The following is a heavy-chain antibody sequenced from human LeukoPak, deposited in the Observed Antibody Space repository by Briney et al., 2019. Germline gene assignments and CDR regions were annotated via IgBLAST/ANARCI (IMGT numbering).Heavy chain of an antibody. Sequence: PSETLSLTCTVSGGSISSSSYYWGWIRQPPGKGLEWIGSIYYSGSTYYNPSLKSRVTISVDTSKNQFSLKLSSVTAADTAVYYCARGSSGWYARSEYFQHWGQGTLVTVSS. CDR3: ARGSSGWYARSEYFQH. V-gene: IGHV4-39*01. J-gene: IGHJ1*01. D-gene: IGHD6-19*01. CDR2: IYYSGST. CDR1: GGSISSSSYY.